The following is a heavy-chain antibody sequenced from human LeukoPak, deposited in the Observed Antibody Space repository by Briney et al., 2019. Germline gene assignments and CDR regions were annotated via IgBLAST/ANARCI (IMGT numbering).Heavy chain of an antibody. CDR2: ISSSSSYI. D-gene: IGHD3-22*01. CDR1: GFTFNSYS. J-gene: IGHJ4*02. V-gene: IGHV3-21*01. CDR3: ARAVWDSSGHLFDY. Sequence: GGSLRLSCAASGFTFNSYSMNWVRQAPGKGLEWVSCISSSSSYIYYADSVKGRFTIYRDNAKKSLYLQLNSLRAEDTAVYYCARAVWDSSGHLFDYWGQGTLVTVSS.